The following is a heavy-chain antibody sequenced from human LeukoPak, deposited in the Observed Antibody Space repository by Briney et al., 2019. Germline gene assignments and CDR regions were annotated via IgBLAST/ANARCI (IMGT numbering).Heavy chain of an antibody. CDR1: GFTFSSYG. J-gene: IGHJ4*02. D-gene: IGHD3-10*02. Sequence: GRSLRLSCAASGFTFSSYGMHWVRQAPGKGLEWVAVISYDGSNKYYADSVKGRFTISRDNSKNTLYLQMNSLRAEDTAVYYCAKVAATLFGFFDYWGQGTLVTVSS. V-gene: IGHV3-30*18. CDR3: AKVAATLFGFFDY. CDR2: ISYDGSNK.